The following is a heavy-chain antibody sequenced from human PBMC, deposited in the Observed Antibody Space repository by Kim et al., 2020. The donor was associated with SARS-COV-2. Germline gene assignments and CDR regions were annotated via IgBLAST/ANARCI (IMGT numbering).Heavy chain of an antibody. J-gene: IGHJ6*02. Sequence: SVKVSCKASGGTFSSYAISWVRQAPGQGLEWMGRIIPVLGVPNYARKLQGRVLITAGKSTSTAYMELSSLRSEDTAVYYCARDTRDTWGMDVWGQGTTV. CDR1: GGTFSSYA. D-gene: IGHD3-16*01. CDR2: IIPVLGVP. V-gene: IGHV1-69*04. CDR3: ARDTRDTWGMDV.